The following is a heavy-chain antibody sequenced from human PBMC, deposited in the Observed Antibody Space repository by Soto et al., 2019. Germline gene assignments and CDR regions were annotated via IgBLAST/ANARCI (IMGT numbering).Heavy chain of an antibody. CDR3: ARVSTVTTYYYYYGMEI. CDR1: GFTFSDYG. J-gene: IGHJ6*04. Sequence: LRLSCSASGFTFSDYGMHWVRQAPGKGLEGVALIRYDGSDKYYADSVKGRLTISRDNSKNTLYLQMNSLRAEDTAVYYCARVSTVTTYYYYYGMEIWGKGTSGTVYS. CDR2: IRYDGSDK. V-gene: IGHV3-33*01. D-gene: IGHD4-17*01.